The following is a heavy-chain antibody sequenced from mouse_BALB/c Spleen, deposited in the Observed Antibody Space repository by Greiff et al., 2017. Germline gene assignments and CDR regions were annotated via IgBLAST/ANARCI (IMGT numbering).Heavy chain of an antibody. CDR3: ARWGDYYGHFDY. CDR2: ILPGSGST. V-gene: IGHV1-9*01. Sequence: QVQLKQSGAELMKPGASVKISCKATGYTFSSYWIEWVKQRPGHGLEWIGEILPGSGSTNYNEKFKGKATFTADTSSNTAYMQLSSLTSEDSAVYYCARWGDYYGHFDYWGQGTTLTVSS. D-gene: IGHD1-1*01. CDR1: GYTFSSYW. J-gene: IGHJ2*01.